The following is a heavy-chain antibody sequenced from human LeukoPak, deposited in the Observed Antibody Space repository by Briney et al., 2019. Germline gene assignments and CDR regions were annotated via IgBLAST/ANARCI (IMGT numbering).Heavy chain of an antibody. Sequence: PGASLRLSCAASGFTFSIYSMNWVRQAPGQGLEWVASISTSSSYINYADSVKGRFTISRDNAKKSLYLQMSSLRSDDTAVYYCARNEGSHPRTGMGVWGQGTTVTVP. CDR2: ISTSSSYI. CDR3: ARNEGSHPRTGMGV. CDR1: GFTFSIYS. J-gene: IGHJ6*02. D-gene: IGHD1-26*01. V-gene: IGHV3-21*01.